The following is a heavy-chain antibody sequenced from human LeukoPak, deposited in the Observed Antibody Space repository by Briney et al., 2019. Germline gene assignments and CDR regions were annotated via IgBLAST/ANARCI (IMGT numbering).Heavy chain of an antibody. D-gene: IGHD2-15*01. J-gene: IGHJ3*02. Sequence: PGGSLRLSCAASGFTFSSYAMSWVRQAPGKGLEWVSGISWNNGNIGYADSVKGRFTISRDNAKNSLYLQMTSLRAEDTALYYCAAGVQGVVVADDAFDIWGQGTMVTVSS. CDR3: AAGVQGVVVADDAFDI. CDR1: GFTFSSYA. CDR2: ISWNNGNI. V-gene: IGHV3-9*01.